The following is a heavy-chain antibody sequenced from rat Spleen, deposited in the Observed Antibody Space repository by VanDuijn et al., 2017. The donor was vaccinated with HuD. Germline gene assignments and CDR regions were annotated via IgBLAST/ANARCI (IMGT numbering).Heavy chain of an antibody. V-gene: IGHV5-29*01. CDR2: ISYDGTTT. CDR3: ARREYGGFFGYFDY. CDR1: GFSFSDYY. Sequence: EVQLVKSDGGLVRPGRSLKLSCAASGFSFSDYYMAWVRQAPTKGLEWVATISYDGTTTSYRDSVRGRFTVSRDNAKSTLYLQMDSLRSEDTATYYCARREYGGFFGYFDYWGQGVMVTVSS. J-gene: IGHJ2*01. D-gene: IGHD1-11*01.